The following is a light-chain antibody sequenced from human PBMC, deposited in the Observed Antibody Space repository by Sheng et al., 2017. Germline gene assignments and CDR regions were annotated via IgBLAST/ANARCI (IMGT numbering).Light chain of an antibody. CDR1: SSNIGDNY. Sequence: QSVLTQPPSVSAAPGQKVTISCSGGSSNIGDNYVSWYQQLPGTAPKLLIYENYKRPSGIPDRISGSKSGTSATLGITGLQTGDEADYYCGTWDSSLSAGVFGGGTKLTVL. CDR3: GTWDSSLSAGV. J-gene: IGLJ2*01. V-gene: IGLV1-51*01. CDR2: ENY.